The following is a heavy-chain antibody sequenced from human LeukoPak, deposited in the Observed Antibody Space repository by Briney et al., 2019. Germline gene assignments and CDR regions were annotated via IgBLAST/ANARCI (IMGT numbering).Heavy chain of an antibody. J-gene: IGHJ6*03. CDR2: ISGSGGST. Sequence: GGSLRLSCAASGFTFSSYGMSWVRQAPGKGLEWVSAISGSGGSTYYADSVKGRFTISRDNAKNSLYLQMNSLRAEDTAVYYCARDYYDSSGYYYLPHYYYYYYMDVWGKGTTVTVSS. D-gene: IGHD3-22*01. CDR3: ARDYYDSSGYYYLPHYYYYYYMDV. V-gene: IGHV3-23*01. CDR1: GFTFSSYG.